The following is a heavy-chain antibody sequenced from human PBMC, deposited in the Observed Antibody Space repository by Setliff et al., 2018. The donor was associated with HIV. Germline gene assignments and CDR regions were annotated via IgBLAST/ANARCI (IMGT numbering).Heavy chain of an antibody. CDR3: ARVEAKIRGATYGMDV. V-gene: IGHV4-30-2*01. CDR2: IFHSGRS. CDR1: GGSISSGGYS. J-gene: IGHJ6*02. Sequence: SEILSLTCAVSGGSISSGGYSWTWIRQPPGKGLEWIAYIFHSGRSYYNPTLKSRVTMSVDRSKNHLSLNVNSVTAADTAVYFCARVEAKIRGATYGMDVWGQGTTVTAP. D-gene: IGHD3-10*01.